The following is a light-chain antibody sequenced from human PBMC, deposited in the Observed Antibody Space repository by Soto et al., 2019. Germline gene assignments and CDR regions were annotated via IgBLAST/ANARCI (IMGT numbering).Light chain of an antibody. CDR3: QQYNNWPLT. J-gene: IGKJ4*01. Sequence: EIVMTQSPATLSVSPGERATLSCRASQSVSSNLAWYQQKPGQAPRLLIYGASTRATGIPARLSGSGSGTEFTLTINSLQSEDFAVYYCQQYNNWPLTFGGGTKVEIK. CDR2: GAS. CDR1: QSVSSN. V-gene: IGKV3-15*01.